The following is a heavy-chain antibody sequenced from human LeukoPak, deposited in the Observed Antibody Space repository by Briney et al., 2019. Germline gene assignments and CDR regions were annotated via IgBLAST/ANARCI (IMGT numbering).Heavy chain of an antibody. Sequence: ASVKVSCKASGYTFTSYGISWVRQAPGQGLEWMGWISAYNGNTNYAQKLQGRVTMTTDTSTSTAYMELKSLRSDDTAVYYCARALAAAAPEPFDYWGQGTLVTVSS. CDR1: GYTFTSYG. D-gene: IGHD6-13*01. J-gene: IGHJ4*02. CDR2: ISAYNGNT. V-gene: IGHV1-18*01. CDR3: ARALAAAAPEPFDY.